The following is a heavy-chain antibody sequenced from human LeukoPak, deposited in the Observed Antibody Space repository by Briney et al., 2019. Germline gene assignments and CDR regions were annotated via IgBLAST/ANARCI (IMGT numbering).Heavy chain of an antibody. V-gene: IGHV1-2*02. CDR1: GYTFIGYY. D-gene: IGHD3-9*01. J-gene: IGHJ4*02. CDR2: INPNSGGT. CDR3: ALNFDWLLDPEVKFDY. Sequence: GASVKVSCKASGYTFIGYYMHWVRQAPGQGLEWMGWINPNSGGTNYAQKFQGRVTMTRDTSISTAYMELSRLRSDDTAVYYCALNFDWLLDPEVKFDYWGQGTLVTVSS.